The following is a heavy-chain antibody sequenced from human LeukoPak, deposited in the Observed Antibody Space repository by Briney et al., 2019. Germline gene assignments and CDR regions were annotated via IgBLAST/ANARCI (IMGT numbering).Heavy chain of an antibody. CDR3: AKDGGLWVSAHWGDS. CDR2: ITTSDGNT. CDR1: GFTFSSYT. D-gene: IGHD7-27*01. Sequence: GSLRLSCAASGFTFSSYTMSWVRQAPGKGLEWVSTITTSDGNTYYADSVKGRFTVSRDNSKNTLFLQMNRLRAEDTAVYYCAKDGGLWVSAHWGDSWGRGTLVTVSS. V-gene: IGHV3-23*01. J-gene: IGHJ4*02.